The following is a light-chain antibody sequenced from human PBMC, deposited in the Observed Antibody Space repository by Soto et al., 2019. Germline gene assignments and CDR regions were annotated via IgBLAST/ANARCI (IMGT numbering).Light chain of an antibody. CDR3: QQYNNWPPWT. J-gene: IGKJ1*01. CDR1: QSIRSP. Sequence: ETAMTQSTGTLCVFPRARATLSGRASQSIRSPFTWFQQNPGQYPRLLIEDAFMRATGIPSRFSGSGSVTEFTLPISRLEPEDFAVYYCQQYNNWPPWTFCQGTKVDIK. V-gene: IGKV3-15*01. CDR2: DAF.